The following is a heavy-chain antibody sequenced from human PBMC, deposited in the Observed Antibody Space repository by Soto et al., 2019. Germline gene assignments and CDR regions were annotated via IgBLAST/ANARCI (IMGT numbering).Heavy chain of an antibody. J-gene: IGHJ4*02. CDR1: GGTFSSYA. CDR3: ARGAHYGDYVGFDY. Sequence: SVKVSCKASGGTFSSYAISWVRQAPGQGLEWMGGIIPIFGTANYAQKFQGRVTITADESTSTAYMELSSLRSEDTAVYYCARGAHYGDYVGFDYWGQGTLVTVSS. V-gene: IGHV1-69*13. D-gene: IGHD4-17*01. CDR2: IIPIFGTA.